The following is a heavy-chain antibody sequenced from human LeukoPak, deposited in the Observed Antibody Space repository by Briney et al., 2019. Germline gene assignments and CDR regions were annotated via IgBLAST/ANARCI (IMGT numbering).Heavy chain of an antibody. V-gene: IGHV3-30*02. Sequence: PGGSLRLSCAASGFTFSSYGMHWVRQAPGKGLEWVAFIRYDGSNKYYADSVKGRFTISRDNSKNTLYLQMNSLRAEDTAVYYCAKDSLTYRSSTSCYMGGLDYWGRGTLVTVSS. CDR2: IRYDGSNK. CDR3: AKDSLTYRSSTSCYMGGLDY. J-gene: IGHJ4*02. D-gene: IGHD2-2*02. CDR1: GFTFSSYG.